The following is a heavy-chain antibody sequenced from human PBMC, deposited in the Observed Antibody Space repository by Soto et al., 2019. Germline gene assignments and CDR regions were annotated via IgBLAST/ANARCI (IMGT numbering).Heavy chain of an antibody. CDR2: IIPMFGTT. CDR3: AREALGATWDY. CDR1: GGTFSSYV. V-gene: IGHV1-69*13. J-gene: IGHJ4*02. Sequence: QVQLVQPGAEVKRPGSSVTVSCKASGGTFSSYVFDWVRQTPGQGLEWMGRIIPMFGTTDYAQKFQGRVTISADESTTTAYMDLSSLRSDDTAVYYCAREALGATWDYWGQGTLVTVSS. D-gene: IGHD1-26*01.